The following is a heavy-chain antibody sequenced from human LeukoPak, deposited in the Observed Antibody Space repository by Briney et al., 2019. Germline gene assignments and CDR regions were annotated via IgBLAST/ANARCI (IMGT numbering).Heavy chain of an antibody. J-gene: IGHJ4*02. CDR3: ASGRMVRGVTISYYFDY. Sequence: PGRSLRLSCAASGFTFRSYGMHWVRQAPGKGLEWVAIIWYDGTNKYYADSVKGRFTISRDNSKNTLYLQMNSLRVEDTAVYYYASGRMVRGVTISYYFDYWGQGTLVTVPS. CDR1: GFTFRSYG. V-gene: IGHV3-33*01. CDR2: IWYDGTNK. D-gene: IGHD3-10*01.